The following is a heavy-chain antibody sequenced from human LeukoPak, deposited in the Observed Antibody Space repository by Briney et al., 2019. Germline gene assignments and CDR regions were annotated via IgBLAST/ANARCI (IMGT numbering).Heavy chain of an antibody. CDR2: IKQDESEK. V-gene: IGHV3-7*01. J-gene: IGHJ4*02. Sequence: GGSLRLSCAVSGFTSRIYCMSGVRQAPGRGLEWVVHIKQDESEKYYVDSVKGQFTISRDNAKNTLYLQMNLLRAEDRACFDCARDNKVGASKFDYWGQGTLVTVSS. D-gene: IGHD1-26*01. CDR3: ARDNKVGASKFDY. CDR1: GFTSRIYC.